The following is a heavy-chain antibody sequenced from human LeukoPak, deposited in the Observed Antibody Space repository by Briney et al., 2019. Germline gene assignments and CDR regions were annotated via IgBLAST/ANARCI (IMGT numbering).Heavy chain of an antibody. J-gene: IGHJ5*02. V-gene: IGHV5-10-1*01. CDR1: GDSFTSYW. Sequence: GESLKIFCNGSGDSFTSYWISWVRQMAGKGLQWMGRIDPSDSYTNYSPSFQGHVTISADKSISTAYLQWSSLKASDTAMYYCARRVGATGWFDPWGQGTLVTVSS. CDR3: ARRVGATGWFDP. D-gene: IGHD1-26*01. CDR2: IDPSDSYT.